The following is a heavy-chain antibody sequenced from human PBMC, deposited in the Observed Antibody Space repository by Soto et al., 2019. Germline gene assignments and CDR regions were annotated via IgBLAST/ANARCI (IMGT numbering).Heavy chain of an antibody. V-gene: IGHV4-31*03. CDR3: ARDRGSYGMDV. CDR1: GGSISSGGY. J-gene: IGHJ6*02. Sequence: PSETLSLTCTVSGGSISSGGYWTWVRQRPGKGLEWIGYIYGSGITYYSPSLVSRGSISMDTSKNQFSLKMTSVTAADTAVYFCARDRGSYGMDVWGQGTTVTVSS. CDR2: IYGSGIT.